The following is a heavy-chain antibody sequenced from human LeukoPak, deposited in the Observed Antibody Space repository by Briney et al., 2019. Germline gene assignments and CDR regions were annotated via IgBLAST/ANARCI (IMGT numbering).Heavy chain of an antibody. D-gene: IGHD4-17*01. CDR2: IYYSGST. J-gene: IGHJ4*02. CDR3: ARHGPPPTTVTTGFDY. V-gene: IGHV4-59*08. CDR1: GGSISSYY. Sequence: SETLSLTCTVSGGSISSYYWSWIRQPPGKGLEWIGYIYYSGSTNYNPSLKSRVTISVDTSKNRFSLKLSSVTAADTAVYYCARHGPPPTTVTTGFDYWGQGTLVTVSS.